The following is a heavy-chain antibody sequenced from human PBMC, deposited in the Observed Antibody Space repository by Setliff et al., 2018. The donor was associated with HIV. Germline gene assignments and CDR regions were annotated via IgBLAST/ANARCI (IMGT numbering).Heavy chain of an antibody. CDR1: GYSVSSGYY. J-gene: IGHJ4*02. Sequence: SETLSLTCIVSGYSVSSGYYWGWIRQPPGKGLQWIGAMYDSETTYYNPSLKSRVTMSVDTSKNQFSLRLKSVTAAETAVYYCARGGDGYNPGGGTFDHWGQGTLVTVSS. D-gene: IGHD1-1*01. CDR3: ARGGDGYNPGGGTFDH. CDR2: MYDSETT. V-gene: IGHV4-38-2*02.